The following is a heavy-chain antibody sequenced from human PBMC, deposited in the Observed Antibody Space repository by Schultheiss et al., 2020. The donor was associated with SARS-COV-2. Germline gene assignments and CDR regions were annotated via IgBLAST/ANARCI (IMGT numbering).Heavy chain of an antibody. J-gene: IGHJ4*02. CDR3: ARRRAGYSYGL. CDR2: IYHSGST. V-gene: IGHV4-61*08. D-gene: IGHD5-18*01. CDR1: GGSISSGGYS. Sequence: SETLSLTCAVSGGSISSGGYSWSWIRQPPGKGLEWIGFIYHSGSTSYNPSLKSRVTISVDTSKNQFSLKLSSVTAADTAVYYCARRRAGYSYGLWGQGTLVTVSS.